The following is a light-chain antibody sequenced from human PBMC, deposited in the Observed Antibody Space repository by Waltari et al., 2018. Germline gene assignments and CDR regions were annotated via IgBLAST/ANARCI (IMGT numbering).Light chain of an antibody. CDR3: QQYDNLPLT. CDR2: DAS. J-gene: IGKJ4*01. CDR1: QDMSNY. V-gene: IGKV1-33*01. Sequence: DIQMTQSPSSLSASVGDRVTITCQASQDMSNYLNWYQQKPGKATKLLIYDASNLETGVPSRFSGSGSGTDFTFTISSLQPEDIATYYCQQYDNLPLTFGGGTKVEIK.